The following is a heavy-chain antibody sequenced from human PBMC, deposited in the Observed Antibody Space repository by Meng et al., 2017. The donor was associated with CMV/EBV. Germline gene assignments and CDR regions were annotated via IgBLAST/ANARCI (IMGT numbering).Heavy chain of an antibody. CDR3: ARAASSSMTLDP. CDR2: IYSGGST. J-gene: IGHJ5*02. V-gene: IGHV3-66*02. CDR1: GFTVSRTY. D-gene: IGHD2/OR15-2a*01. Sequence: SCAASGFTVSRTYMSWVRQAPGKGLEWVSVIYSGGSTYYADSVKGRFTISRDNSKNTLYLQMNSLRAEDTAVYYCARAASSSMTLDPWSQGTLVTVSS.